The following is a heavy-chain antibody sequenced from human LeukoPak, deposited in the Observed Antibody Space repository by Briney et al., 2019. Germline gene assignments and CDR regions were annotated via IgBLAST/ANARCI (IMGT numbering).Heavy chain of an antibody. CDR1: GGSSSSYY. CDR2: IYYSGST. CDR3: ARVFDSGSQAYFYYMDV. Sequence: SETLSLTGTVSGGSSSSYYWSWIRQPPGKGLEWIGYIYYSGSTNYNPSLKSRVTMSVDTSKNQFSLKVSSVTAADTAVYYCARVFDSGSQAYFYYMDVWGKGTTVTISS. V-gene: IGHV4-59*01. D-gene: IGHD3-10*01. J-gene: IGHJ6*03.